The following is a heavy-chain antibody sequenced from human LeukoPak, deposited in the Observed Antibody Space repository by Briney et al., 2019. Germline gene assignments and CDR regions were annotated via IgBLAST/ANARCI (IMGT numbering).Heavy chain of an antibody. Sequence: SVKVSCKASGGTFSSYAISWVRQAPGQGLEWMGGIIPIFGTANYAQKFQGRVTITADESTSTAYMELSSLRSEVTAVYYCASVFYDFWSGYSYYYYYMDVWRKGTTVTVSS. CDR2: IIPIFGTA. D-gene: IGHD3-3*01. J-gene: IGHJ6*03. CDR3: ASVFYDFWSGYSYYYYYMDV. CDR1: GGTFSSYA. V-gene: IGHV1-69*13.